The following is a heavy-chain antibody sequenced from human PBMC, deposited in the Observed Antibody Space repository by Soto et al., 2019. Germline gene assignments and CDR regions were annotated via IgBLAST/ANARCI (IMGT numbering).Heavy chain of an antibody. CDR2: IYYSGST. CDR1: GGSISSYY. Sequence: ETLSLTCTVSGGSISSYYWSWIRQPPGKGLEWIGYIYYSGSTNYNPSLKSRVTISVDTSKNQFSLKLSSVTAADTAVYYCARVSLEVSYDYYYGMDVWDQGTTVTVSS. V-gene: IGHV4-59*01. CDR3: ARVSLEVSYDYYYGMDV. J-gene: IGHJ6*02. D-gene: IGHD3-3*01.